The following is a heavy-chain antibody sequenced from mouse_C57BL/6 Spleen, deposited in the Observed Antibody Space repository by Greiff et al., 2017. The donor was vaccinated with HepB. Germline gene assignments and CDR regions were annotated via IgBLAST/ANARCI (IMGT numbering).Heavy chain of an antibody. Sequence: QVQLQQPGAELVMPGASVKLSCKASGYTFTSYWMHWVKQRPGQGLEWIGEIDPSDSYTNYNQKFKGKSTLTVDKSSSTAYMQLSILTSEDSAVYYCARSYGYDEGNYFDYWGQGTTLTVSS. V-gene: IGHV1-69*01. J-gene: IGHJ2*01. CDR1: GYTFTSYW. D-gene: IGHD2-2*01. CDR3: ARSYGYDEGNYFDY. CDR2: IDPSDSYT.